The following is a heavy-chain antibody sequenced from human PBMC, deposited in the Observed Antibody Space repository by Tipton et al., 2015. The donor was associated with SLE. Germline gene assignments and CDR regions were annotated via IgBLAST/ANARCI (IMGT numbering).Heavy chain of an antibody. Sequence: QLVQSGAEVKKPGASVKVSCKASGYTFTSYAMHWARQAPGQRLEWMGWINAGNGNTKYSQKFQGRVTITRDTSASTAYMELSSLRSEGTVVYYCARDRDSGYDYGPFDYWGQGTLVTVSS. CDR3: ARDRDSGYDYGPFDY. CDR1: GYTFTSYA. D-gene: IGHD5-12*01. CDR2: INAGNGNT. V-gene: IGHV1-3*01. J-gene: IGHJ4*02.